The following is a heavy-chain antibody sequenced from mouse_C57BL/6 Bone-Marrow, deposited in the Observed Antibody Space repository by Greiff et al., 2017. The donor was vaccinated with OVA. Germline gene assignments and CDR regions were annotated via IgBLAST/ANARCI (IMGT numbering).Heavy chain of an antibody. D-gene: IGHD3-2*02. V-gene: IGHV1-50*01. CDR3: ARPRQLRLLWFAY. J-gene: IGHJ3*01. Sequence: QVQLQQPGAELVKPGASVKLSCKASGYTFTSYWMQWVKQRPGQGLEWIGEIDPSDSYTNYNQKFKGKATLTVDTSSSTAYMQLSSLTSEDSAVYYCARPRQLRLLWFAYWGQGTLVTVSA. CDR1: GYTFTSYW. CDR2: IDPSDSYT.